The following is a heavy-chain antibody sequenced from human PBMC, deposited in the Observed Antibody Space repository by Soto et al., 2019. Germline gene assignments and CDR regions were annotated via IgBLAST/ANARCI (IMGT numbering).Heavy chain of an antibody. D-gene: IGHD2-2*01. CDR1: GFTFSSYS. CDR3: ARYIPGVRYYGMDV. CDR2: ISSSSSTI. Sequence: GSLRLSCAASGFTFSSYSMNWVRQAPGKGLEWVSYISSSSSTIYYADSVKGRFTISRDNAGNTLFLEMYSLRAEDTAVYHCARYIPGVRYYGMDVWGQGTTVTVSS. J-gene: IGHJ6*02. V-gene: IGHV3-48*01.